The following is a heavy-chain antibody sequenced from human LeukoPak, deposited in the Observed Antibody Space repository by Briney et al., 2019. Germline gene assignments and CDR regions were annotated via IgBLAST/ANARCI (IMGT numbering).Heavy chain of an antibody. V-gene: IGHV3-23*01. Sequence: GGSLRLSCAASGFTFSSYALTWVRQAPGKGLEWVSTTSGSADITYYADSVKGRFTVSRDNSKNTLYLQMNSLRAEDTAVYYCAKSTAPNDYWGQGTLVTVSS. CDR2: TSGSADIT. J-gene: IGHJ4*02. CDR3: AKSTAPNDY. D-gene: IGHD5-18*01. CDR1: GFTFSSYA.